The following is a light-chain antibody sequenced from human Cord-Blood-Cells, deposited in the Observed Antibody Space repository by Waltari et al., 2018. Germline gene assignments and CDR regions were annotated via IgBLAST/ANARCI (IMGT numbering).Light chain of an antibody. J-gene: IGKJ5*01. CDR2: DAS. V-gene: IGKV3-11*01. CDR3: QQRSNWPPIT. Sequence: EIVLTQSPATLSLSPGVRATLSCRARQSVSSYLAWYQQKPGQAPRLLIYDASNRATGIPARFSGSGSGTDFTLTISSLEPEDFAVYYCQQRSNWPPITFGQGTRLEIK. CDR1: QSVSSY.